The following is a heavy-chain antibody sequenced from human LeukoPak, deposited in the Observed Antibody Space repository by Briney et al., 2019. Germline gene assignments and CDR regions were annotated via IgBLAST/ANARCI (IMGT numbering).Heavy chain of an antibody. CDR1: GYTFTSYG. J-gene: IGHJ4*02. CDR3: ARDDEYSSGWYGIDY. V-gene: IGHV1-18*01. Sequence: ASVKVSCKASGYTFTSYGISWVRQAPGQGLEWMGWISAYNGNTNYAQKLQGRVTMTTETSTSTAYMELRSLRSDDTAVYYCARDDEYSSGWYGIDYWGQGTLVTVSS. D-gene: IGHD6-19*01. CDR2: ISAYNGNT.